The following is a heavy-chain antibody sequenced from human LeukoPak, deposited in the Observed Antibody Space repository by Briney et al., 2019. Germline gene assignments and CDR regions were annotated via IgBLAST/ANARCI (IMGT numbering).Heavy chain of an antibody. Sequence: ASVKVSCKVSGYTLTELSMHWVRQAPGQGLEWMGWISAYNGNTNYAQKLQGRVTMTTDTSTSTAYMELRSLRSDDTAVYYCARGVVVPAADGGNWFDPWGQGTLVTVSS. V-gene: IGHV1-18*01. CDR2: ISAYNGNT. D-gene: IGHD2-2*01. CDR3: ARGVVVPAADGGNWFDP. CDR1: GYTLTELS. J-gene: IGHJ5*02.